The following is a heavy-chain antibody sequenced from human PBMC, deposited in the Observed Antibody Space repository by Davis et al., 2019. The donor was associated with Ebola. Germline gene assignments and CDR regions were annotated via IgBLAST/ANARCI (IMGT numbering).Heavy chain of an antibody. V-gene: IGHV3-15*01. CDR1: GFTFTDAW. CDR3: TTLSY. J-gene: IGHJ4*02. Sequence: PPGSLSLSCAASGFTFTDAWMNWVRQAPGKGLEWVGRIKTKTEGETTDYGAPVKGRFTISKDDSRNTVYLQMNSLKSEDTGVYYCTTLSYWGQGTLVTVSS. CDR2: IKTKTEGETT.